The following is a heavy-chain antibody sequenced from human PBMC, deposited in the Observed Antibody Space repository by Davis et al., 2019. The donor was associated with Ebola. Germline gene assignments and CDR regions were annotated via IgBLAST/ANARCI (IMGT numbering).Heavy chain of an antibody. D-gene: IGHD3-16*01. CDR3: AKVGGGYGPLDY. CDR2: FYSGGSP. CDR1: GFTVSSNY. Sequence: GESLKISCAASGFTVSSNYMSWVRQAPGKGLEWVSLFYSGGSPYYADSVKGRFTISRDNSKNTLFLQMNSLRVEDTAVYYCAKVGGGYGPLDYWGQGTLVTVSS. J-gene: IGHJ4*02. V-gene: IGHV3-53*01.